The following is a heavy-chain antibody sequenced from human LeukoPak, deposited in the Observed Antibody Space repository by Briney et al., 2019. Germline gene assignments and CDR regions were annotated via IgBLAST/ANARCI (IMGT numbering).Heavy chain of an antibody. CDR2: IHPNTGNP. V-gene: IGHV7-4-1*02. CDR1: GYTFTSYD. Sequence: ASVKVSCKASGYTFTSYDINWVRQATGQGLEWMGWIHPNTGNPTYAQGFTGRFVFSLDTSVGTTYLQISSLKAEDTAVYYCARAYQSLGGLSLPDHWGQGTLVTVSS. CDR3: ARAYQSLGGLSLPDH. D-gene: IGHD3-16*02. J-gene: IGHJ5*02.